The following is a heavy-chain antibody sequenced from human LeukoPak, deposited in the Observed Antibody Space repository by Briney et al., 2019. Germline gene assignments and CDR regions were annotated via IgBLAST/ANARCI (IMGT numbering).Heavy chain of an antibody. V-gene: IGHV6-1*01. D-gene: IGHD4-23*01. J-gene: IGHJ4*02. CDR2: TYYRSKRYN. CDR3: AREDYGGKSGTYFDY. CDR1: GDSVSSSSAA. Sequence: SQTLLLTCAISGDSVSSSSAAWNWIRQSPSRGLEWLGRTYYRSKRYNDYAVSVRSRITVNPDTSKNQFSLQLNSVTPEDTAVYYCAREDYGGKSGTYFDYWGQGTLVTVSS.